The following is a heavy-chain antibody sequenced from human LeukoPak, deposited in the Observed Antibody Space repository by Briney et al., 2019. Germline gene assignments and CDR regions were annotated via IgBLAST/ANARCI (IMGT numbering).Heavy chain of an antibody. J-gene: IGHJ6*03. D-gene: IGHD5-12*01. CDR1: GFTFSSYS. Sequence: GGSLRLSCAASGFTFSSYSVNWVRQAPGKGLEWVSSITSSSTYVFYADSVKGRFTISRDNAQNSLYLQMNSLRAEDTAVYYCARDPYSGSYGNNYYYYMDVWGKGTTVTISS. V-gene: IGHV3-21*01. CDR2: ITSSSTYV. CDR3: ARDPYSGSYGNNYYYYMDV.